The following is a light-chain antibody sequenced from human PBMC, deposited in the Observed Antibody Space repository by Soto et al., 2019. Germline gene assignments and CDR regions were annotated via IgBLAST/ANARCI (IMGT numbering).Light chain of an antibody. CDR2: SNS. J-gene: IGLJ2*01. CDR3: STWDDSLNGPL. Sequence: VLTQPPSASGTPGQRVTISCSGGSSNIGGNTVNWYQQLPGAAPKLIIFSNSQRPSGVPDRFSGSKSGTSASLAIGGLQSEDEAEYYCSTWDDSLNGPLFGGGTKLTVL. CDR1: SSNIGGNT. V-gene: IGLV1-44*01.